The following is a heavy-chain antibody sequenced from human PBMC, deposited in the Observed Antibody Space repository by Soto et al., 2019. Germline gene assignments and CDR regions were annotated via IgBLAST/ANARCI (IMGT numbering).Heavy chain of an antibody. V-gene: IGHV1-58*01. D-gene: IGHD3-22*01. Sequence: SVKVSCKASGFTFTSSAVQWVRQARGQRLEWIGWIVVGSGNTNYAQKLQERVTITRDMSTSTAYMELSSLRSEDTAVYYCAAAGTYYYASSGYYYPYYFDYWGQGTLVTVSS. CDR1: GFTFTSSA. CDR2: IVVGSGNT. J-gene: IGHJ4*02. CDR3: AAAGTYYYASSGYYYPYYFDY.